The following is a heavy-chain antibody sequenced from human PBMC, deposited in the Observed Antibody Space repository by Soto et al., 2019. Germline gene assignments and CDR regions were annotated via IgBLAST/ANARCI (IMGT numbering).Heavy chain of an antibody. CDR1: GGSISSSSYY. Sequence: SETLSLTCTVSGGSISSSSYYWGWIRQPPGKGLEWIGSIYYSGSTNYNPSLKSRVTISVDKSKNQFSLRLSSVTAADTAVYYCAGGYGRNFDYWGQGTLVTVSS. J-gene: IGHJ4*02. V-gene: IGHV4-39*07. CDR2: IYYSGST. CDR3: AGGYGRNFDY. D-gene: IGHD5-18*01.